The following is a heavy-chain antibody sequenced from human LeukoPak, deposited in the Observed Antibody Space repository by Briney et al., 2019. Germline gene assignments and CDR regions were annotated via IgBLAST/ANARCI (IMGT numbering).Heavy chain of an antibody. CDR1: GFTFSSYA. V-gene: IGHV3-30-3*01. CDR3: AGSVATTLNWFDP. D-gene: IGHD5-12*01. J-gene: IGHJ5*02. CDR2: ISYDGNNK. Sequence: GGSLRLSCAASGFTFSSYAMHWVRQAPGKGLEWVAVISYDGNNKYYADSVKGRFTISRDNSKNTLYLQMNSLRAEDTAVYYCAGSVATTLNWFDPWGQGALVTVSS.